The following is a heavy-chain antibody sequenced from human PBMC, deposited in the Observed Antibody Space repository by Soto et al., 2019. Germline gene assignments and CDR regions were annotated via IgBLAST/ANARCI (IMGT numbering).Heavy chain of an antibody. J-gene: IGHJ4*02. D-gene: IGHD2-15*01. V-gene: IGHV3-21*01. CDR2: ISSVSSNI. CDR3: ASATVVAATFDF. Sequence: EVQLVESGGGLVKPGVSLTLSCAASGFAFRSYNMNWVRQAPGKGMEWVASISSVSSNIYYADSVKGRFTISRDNAKKSLFLQMDSLRAEDSAVYYCASATVVAATFDFWGQGTLVTVSS. CDR1: GFAFRSYN.